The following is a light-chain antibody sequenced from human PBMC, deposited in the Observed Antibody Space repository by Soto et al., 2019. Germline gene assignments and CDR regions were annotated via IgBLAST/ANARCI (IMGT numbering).Light chain of an antibody. CDR1: QGIRND. Sequence: AIQMTQSPSSLSASVGDIVTITCRASQGIRNDLGWYQQKPGKAPKLLIYAASTLQSGVPSRFSGSGSGTDFTLTIRSLQPEDFATYYCLQDDNYPLTFGGGTQVDIK. J-gene: IGKJ4*01. V-gene: IGKV1-6*01. CDR3: LQDDNYPLT. CDR2: AAS.